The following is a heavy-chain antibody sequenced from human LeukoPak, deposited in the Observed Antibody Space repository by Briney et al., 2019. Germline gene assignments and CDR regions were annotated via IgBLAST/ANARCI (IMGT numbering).Heavy chain of an antibody. CDR1: GYTFTSYA. CDR3: ARGYSSSWHRGSLAGSFDP. CDR2: INTNTGNP. Sequence: ASVKVSCKASGYTFTSYAMNWVRQAPGQGLEWMGWINTNTGNPTYAQGFTGRFVFSLDTSVSTAYLQISSLKAEDTAVYYCARGYSSSWHRGSLAGSFDPWGQGTLVTVSS. J-gene: IGHJ5*02. V-gene: IGHV7-4-1*02. D-gene: IGHD6-13*01.